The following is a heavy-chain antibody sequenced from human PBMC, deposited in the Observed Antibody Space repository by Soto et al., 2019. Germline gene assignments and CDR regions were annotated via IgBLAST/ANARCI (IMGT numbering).Heavy chain of an antibody. J-gene: IGHJ6*01. V-gene: IGHV4-34*01. CDR2: IHHSGST. D-gene: IGHD3-22*01. CDR3: ARRVKRWLQSPGMAV. CDR1: GGSFSGYY. Sequence: SETLSLTCVLYGGSFSGYYWSWIRQPPGKGLEWIGEIHHSGSTNYNPSLKSRLTISVDTSKNQFSLKLSSVTAADTAVYYCARRVKRWLQSPGMAVWGQGTSFTVSS.